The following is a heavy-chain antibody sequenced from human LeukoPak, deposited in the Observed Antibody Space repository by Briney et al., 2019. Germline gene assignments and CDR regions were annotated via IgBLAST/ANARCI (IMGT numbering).Heavy chain of an antibody. CDR3: ARALFLRGYSGQDFDY. D-gene: IGHD5-12*01. CDR2: IYYSGST. V-gene: IGHV4-30-4*01. J-gene: IGHJ4*02. CDR1: GGSISSGDYY. Sequence: SETLSLTCTVSGGSISSGDYYWSWIRQPPGKGLEWIGYIYYSGSTYYNPSLKSRVTISVDTSKNQFSLKLSSVTAADTAVYYCARALFLRGYSGQDFDYWGQGTLVTVSS.